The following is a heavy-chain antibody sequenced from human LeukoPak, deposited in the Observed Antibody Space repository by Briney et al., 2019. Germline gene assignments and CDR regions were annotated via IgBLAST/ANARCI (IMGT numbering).Heavy chain of an antibody. CDR2: IYYSGST. CDR1: GGSISSYY. CDR3: ARGGPPGYYYDYYMDV. V-gene: IGHV4-59*01. J-gene: IGHJ6*03. Sequence: SETLSLTCTVSGGSISSYYWSWIRQTPGKGLEGIGYIYYSGSTNFNPSLKSRGTISVDTSKNQFSLKMSSVTAADTAVYFCARGGPPGYYYDYYMDVWGKGTTVTISS.